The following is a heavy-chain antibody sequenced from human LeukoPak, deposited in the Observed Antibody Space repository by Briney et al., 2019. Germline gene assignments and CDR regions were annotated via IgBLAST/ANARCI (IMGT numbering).Heavy chain of an antibody. J-gene: IGHJ3*02. CDR2: IIPIFGTA. CDR1: GGTFSSYA. Sequence: SVKVSCKASGGTFSSYAISWVRQAPGQGLEWMGGIIPIFGTANYAQKFQGRVTITADKSTSTAYMELSSLRSEDTAVYYCARSRSPHDVFDIWGQGTMVTVSS. V-gene: IGHV1-69*06. CDR3: ARSRSPHDVFDI.